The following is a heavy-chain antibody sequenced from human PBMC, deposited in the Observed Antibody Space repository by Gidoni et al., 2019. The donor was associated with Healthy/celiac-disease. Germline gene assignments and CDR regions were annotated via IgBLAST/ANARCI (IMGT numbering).Heavy chain of an antibody. Sequence: VQLVKSGAEVKKPGASVKVSCKAHGYTFTSYYMPWVRQAPGQGLEWMGLINPSGGSTCYAQEFQGRVTVTGDTSTSTVYMGLSSLRSEDTAVYYCARVRATVTSPFDYWGQGTLVTVSS. V-gene: IGHV1-46*01. J-gene: IGHJ4*02. CDR2: INPSGGST. D-gene: IGHD4-17*01. CDR1: GYTFTSYY. CDR3: ARVRATVTSPFDY.